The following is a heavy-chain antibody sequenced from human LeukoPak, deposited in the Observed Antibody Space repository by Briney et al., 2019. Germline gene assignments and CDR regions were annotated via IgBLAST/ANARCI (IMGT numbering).Heavy chain of an antibody. CDR1: GYSISSGYY. CDR2: IYYSGST. D-gene: IGHD2-2*02. V-gene: IGHV4-61*01. CDR3: ARDHLYCSSTSCYSHWFDP. Sequence: SETLSLTCTVSGYSISSGYYWGWIRQPPGKGLEWIGYIYYSGSTNYNPSLKSRVTISVDTSKNQFPLKLSSVTAADTAVYYCARDHLYCSSTSCYSHWFDPWGQGTLVTVSS. J-gene: IGHJ5*02.